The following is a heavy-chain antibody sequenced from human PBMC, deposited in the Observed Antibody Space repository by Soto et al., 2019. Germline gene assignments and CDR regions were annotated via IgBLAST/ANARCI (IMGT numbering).Heavy chain of an antibody. Sequence: GGSLRLSCAASGFTFSSYWMHWVRQAPGKGLVWVSRINSDGSSTSYADSVKGRFTISRDNAKNTLYLQMNSLRAEDTAVYYCARDRFDWLLRNWFDPWGQGTLVTVSS. D-gene: IGHD3-9*01. CDR2: INSDGSST. J-gene: IGHJ5*02. V-gene: IGHV3-74*01. CDR1: GFTFSSYW. CDR3: ARDRFDWLLRNWFDP.